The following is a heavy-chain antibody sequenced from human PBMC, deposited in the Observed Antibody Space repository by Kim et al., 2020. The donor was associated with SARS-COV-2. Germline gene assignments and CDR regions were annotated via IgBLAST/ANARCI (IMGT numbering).Heavy chain of an antibody. CDR1: GFTFSSYA. J-gene: IGHJ6*02. D-gene: IGHD6-13*01. V-gene: IGHV3-30*04. CDR2: ISYDGSNK. Sequence: GGSLRLSCAASGFTFSSYAMHWVRQAPGKGLEWVAVISYDGSNKYYADSVKGRFTISRDNSKNTLYLQMNSLRAEDTAVYYCARDTRTPQQPIIYYYYYGMDVWGQGTTVTVSS. CDR3: ARDTRTPQQPIIYYYYYGMDV.